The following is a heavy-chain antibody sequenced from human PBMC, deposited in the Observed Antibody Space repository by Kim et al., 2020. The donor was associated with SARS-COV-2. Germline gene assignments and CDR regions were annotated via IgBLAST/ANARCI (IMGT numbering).Heavy chain of an antibody. J-gene: IGHJ6*02. V-gene: IGHV3-33*01. D-gene: IGHD3-10*01. CDR1: GFTFSSYG. CDR3: ARDYTTITMVRGVIKLYYYDMDV. Sequence: GGSLRLSCAASGFTFSSYGMHWVRQAPGKGLEWVAVIWYDGSNKYYADSVKGRFTISRDNSKNTLYLQMNSLRAEDTAVYYCARDYTTITMVRGVIKLYYYDMDVWGQGTTVTVSS. CDR2: IWYDGSNK.